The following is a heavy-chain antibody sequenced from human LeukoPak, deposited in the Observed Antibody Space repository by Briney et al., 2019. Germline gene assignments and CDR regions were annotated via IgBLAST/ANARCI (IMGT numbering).Heavy chain of an antibody. D-gene: IGHD1-26*01. CDR2: ISSSSSYT. CDR3: ARGSRGSYY. CDR1: GFTFSSYS. J-gene: IGHJ4*02. V-gene: IGHV3-21*05. Sequence: GGSLRLSCAASGFTFSSYSMNWVRQAPGKGLEWVSYISSSSSYTNYADSVKGRFTISRDNAKNSLYLQMNSLRAEDTAVYYCARGSRGSYYWGQGTLVTVSS.